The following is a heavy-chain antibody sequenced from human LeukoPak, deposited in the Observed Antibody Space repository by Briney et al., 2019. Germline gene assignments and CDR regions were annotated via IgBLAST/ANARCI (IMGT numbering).Heavy chain of an antibody. CDR3: ARLGSVGYYNYQYMDI. V-gene: IGHV4-34*01. Sequence: SETLSLTCAVYGGSFSGYYWSWLRQPPGKGLEWIGEINDIGNTNYDPSLRSRVTISVDTSKNQFSLSLTSATAADTAVYFCARLGSVGYYNYQYMDIWGNGTTVTVSS. J-gene: IGHJ6*03. CDR1: GGSFSGYY. D-gene: IGHD3-10*01. CDR2: INDIGNT.